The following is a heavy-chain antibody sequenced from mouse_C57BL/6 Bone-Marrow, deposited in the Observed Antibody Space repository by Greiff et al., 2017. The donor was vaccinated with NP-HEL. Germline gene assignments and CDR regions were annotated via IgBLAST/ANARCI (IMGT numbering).Heavy chain of an antibody. Sequence: VQLQQSGAELVKPGASVKISCKASGYAFSSYWMNWVKQRPGKGLEWIGQIYPGDGDTNYNEKFKGKATLTADKSSSTAYMQFSSLTSEDSAIYYCARSNWGLYAMDYWGQGTSVTVSS. D-gene: IGHD4-1*02. J-gene: IGHJ4*01. CDR3: ARSNWGLYAMDY. V-gene: IGHV1-80*01. CDR1: GYAFSSYW. CDR2: IYPGDGDT.